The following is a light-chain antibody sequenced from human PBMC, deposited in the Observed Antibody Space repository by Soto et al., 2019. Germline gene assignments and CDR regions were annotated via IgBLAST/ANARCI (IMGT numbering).Light chain of an antibody. CDR3: CSYVGGWV. Sequence: QSVLTQPRSVSGSPGQSVSISCAGTSSDFGGYKYVSWYQQHPGNAPKLMIFDVSERPSGVPDRFSGSKSGNTASLTISGLRAEDEADYFCCSYVGGWVFGGGTKVTVL. V-gene: IGLV2-11*01. CDR2: DVS. J-gene: IGLJ3*02. CDR1: SSDFGGYKY.